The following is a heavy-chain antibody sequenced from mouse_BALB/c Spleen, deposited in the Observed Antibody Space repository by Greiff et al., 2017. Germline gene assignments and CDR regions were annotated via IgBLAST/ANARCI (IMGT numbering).Heavy chain of an antibody. CDR3: ARSYDGYYVPTY. CDR2: INPSNGRT. Sequence: VQLQQPGAELVKPGASVKLSCKASGYTFTSYWMHWVKQRPGQGLEWIGEINPSNGRTNYNEKFKSKATLTVDKSSSTAYMQLSSLTSEDSAVYYCARSYDGYYVPTYWGQGTTLTVSS. V-gene: IGHV1S81*02. CDR1: GYTFTSYW. J-gene: IGHJ2*01. D-gene: IGHD2-3*01.